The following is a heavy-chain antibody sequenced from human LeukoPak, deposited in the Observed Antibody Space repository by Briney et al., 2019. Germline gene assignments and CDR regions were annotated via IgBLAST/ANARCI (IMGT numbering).Heavy chain of an antibody. CDR3: ARESGTGAFDI. CDR1: GFTFSSYS. J-gene: IGHJ3*02. Sequence: GGSLRLSCAASGFTFSSYSMNWVRQAPGKGLEWVSSISSSSSYIYYADSVEGRFTISRDNAKNSLYLQMNSLRAEDTAVYYCARESGTGAFDIWGQGTMVTVSS. V-gene: IGHV3-21*01. CDR2: ISSSSSYI. D-gene: IGHD3-10*01.